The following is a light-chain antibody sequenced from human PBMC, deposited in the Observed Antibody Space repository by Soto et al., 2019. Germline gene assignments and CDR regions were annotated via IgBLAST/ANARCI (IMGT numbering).Light chain of an antibody. J-gene: IGKJ4*01. V-gene: IGKV3-20*01. CDR3: QQYGSSPRVT. CDR2: GAS. CDR1: QSVSSNY. Sequence: PGERATLSCRASQSVSSNYLAWYQQKPGQAPRLLIYGASSRATGIPDRFSGSGSGTDFTLTISRLEPEDFAVYYCQQYGSSPRVTFGGGTKVEIK.